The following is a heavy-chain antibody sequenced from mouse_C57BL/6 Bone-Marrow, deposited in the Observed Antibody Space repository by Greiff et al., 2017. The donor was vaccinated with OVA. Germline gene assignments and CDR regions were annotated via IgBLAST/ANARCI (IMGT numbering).Heavy chain of an antibody. J-gene: IGHJ2*01. Sequence: QVQLKESGAELVRPGASVTLSCKASGYTFTDYEMHWVKQTPVHGLEWIGAIDPETGGTAYNQKFKGKAILTADKSSSTAYMELRSLTSEDSAVYYCTRGYRNFDYWGQGTTLTVSS. V-gene: IGHV1-15*01. CDR3: TRGYRNFDY. CDR2: IDPETGGT. CDR1: GYTFTDYE. D-gene: IGHD2-14*01.